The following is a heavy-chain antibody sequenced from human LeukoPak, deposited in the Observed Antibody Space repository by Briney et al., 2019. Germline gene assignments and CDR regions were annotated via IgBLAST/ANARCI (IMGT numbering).Heavy chain of an antibody. CDR2: IYYSGST. CDR3: ARVRQTVTTYYFDY. CDR1: GGSISSYY. V-gene: IGHV4-59*01. D-gene: IGHD4-17*01. J-gene: IGHJ4*02. Sequence: KASETLPLTCTVSGGSISSYYWSWIRQPPGKGLEWIGYIYYSGSTNYNPSLKSRVTISVDTSKNQFSLKLSSVTAADTAVYYCARVRQTVTTYYFDYWGQGTLVTVSS.